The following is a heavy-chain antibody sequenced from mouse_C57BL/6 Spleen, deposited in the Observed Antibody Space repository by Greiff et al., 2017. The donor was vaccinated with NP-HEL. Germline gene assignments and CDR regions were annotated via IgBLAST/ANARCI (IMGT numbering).Heavy chain of an antibody. Sequence: EVQLQQSGPVLVKPGASVKMSCKASGYTFTDYYMNWVKQSHGKSLEWIGVINPYNGGTSYNQKFKGKATLTVDKSSSTAYMELNSLTSEDSAVYYCARRNYGSGDYYYAMDYWGQGTSVTVSS. CDR2: INPYNGGT. J-gene: IGHJ4*01. CDR3: ARRNYGSGDYYYAMDY. D-gene: IGHD1-1*01. V-gene: IGHV1-19*01. CDR1: GYTFTDYY.